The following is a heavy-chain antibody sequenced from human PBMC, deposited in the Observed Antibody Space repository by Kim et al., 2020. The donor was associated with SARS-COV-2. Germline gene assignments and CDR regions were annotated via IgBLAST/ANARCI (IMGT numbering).Heavy chain of an antibody. D-gene: IGHD7-27*01. CDR3: ATAWGNGRFDY. CDR1: GFSLTELS. V-gene: IGHV1-24*01. CDR2: FNPEDAKR. J-gene: IGHJ4*02. Sequence: ASVKVSCKLSGFSLTELSIHWVRQAPGKGLEWMGDFNPEDAKRVYAQRLQGRFTMTEDTSTDTGYMELSSLTSEDTAVYYCATAWGNGRFDYWGQGTLVIVSS.